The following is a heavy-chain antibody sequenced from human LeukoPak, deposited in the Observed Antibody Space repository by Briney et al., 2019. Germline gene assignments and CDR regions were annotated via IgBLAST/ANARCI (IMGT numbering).Heavy chain of an antibody. D-gene: IGHD5-12*01. CDR2: IYYSGST. CDR3: ASKAIQIVADDAFDI. Sequence: SETLSLTCTVSGISISSSSYYWGWIRQPPGKGLEWIGSIYYSGSTYYNPSLKSRVTISVDTSKNQFSLKLSSVTAADTAVYYCASKAIQIVADDAFDIWGQGTMVTVSS. CDR1: GISISSSSYY. J-gene: IGHJ3*02. V-gene: IGHV4-39*07.